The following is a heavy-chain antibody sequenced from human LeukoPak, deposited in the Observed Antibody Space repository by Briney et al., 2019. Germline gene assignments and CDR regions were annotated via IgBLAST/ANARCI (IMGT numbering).Heavy chain of an antibody. V-gene: IGHV3-21*01. Sequence: GGSLRLSCAASGFTFSSYSMNWVRQAPGKGLEWVSSISSSSSYIYYADSVKGRFTISRDNAKNSLYLQMNSLRAEDTAVYYCARDRVDYYDSSGYSDYWGRGTLVNVSS. CDR2: ISSSSSYI. J-gene: IGHJ4*02. CDR3: ARDRVDYYDSSGYSDY. D-gene: IGHD3-22*01. CDR1: GFTFSSYS.